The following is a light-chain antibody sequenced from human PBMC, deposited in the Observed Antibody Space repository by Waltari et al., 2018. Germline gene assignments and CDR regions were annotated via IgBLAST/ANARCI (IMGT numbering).Light chain of an antibody. J-gene: IGKJ4*01. CDR2: AAS. CDR1: QGIGNN. V-gene: IGKV1-27*01. Sequence: DIQMTQSPSSLSASVGDRVTITCRASQGIGNNLVWYQQKPGKGPKVLIYAASTLQSGVPSRFSGSGSGTDFTLTISSLQPEDVATYYCQKYNTALPELTFGGGTKVEIK. CDR3: QKYNTALPELT.